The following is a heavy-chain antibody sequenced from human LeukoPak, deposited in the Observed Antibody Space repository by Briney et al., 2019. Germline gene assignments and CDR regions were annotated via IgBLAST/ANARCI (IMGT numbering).Heavy chain of an antibody. D-gene: IGHD1-26*01. CDR2: ISYDGSNK. J-gene: IGHJ4*02. CDR3: AKDRSGSPQIDY. CDR1: GFTFSSYG. V-gene: IGHV3-30*18. Sequence: GRSLRLSCVASGFTFSSYGMHWVRQAPGKGLEWVAVISYDGSNKYYADSVKGRFTISRDNSKNTLYLQMNSLRAEDTAVYYCAKDRSGSPQIDYWGQGTLVTVSS.